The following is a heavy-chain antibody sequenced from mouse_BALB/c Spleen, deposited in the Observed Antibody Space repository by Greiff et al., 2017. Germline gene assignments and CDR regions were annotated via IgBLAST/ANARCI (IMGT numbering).Heavy chain of an antibody. CDR2: ILPGSGST. J-gene: IGHJ2*01. V-gene: IGHV1-9*01. Sequence: VQLQQSGAELVKPGASVKISCTATGFTFSSYWIDWVQQRPGQGLEWIGEILPGSGSTNYKAKFKGRATITADTASNTIYMQLSSLTSEDSAVYYCARLFYYFDYWGQGTTLTVSS. CDR1: GFTFSSYW. CDR3: ARLFYYFDY.